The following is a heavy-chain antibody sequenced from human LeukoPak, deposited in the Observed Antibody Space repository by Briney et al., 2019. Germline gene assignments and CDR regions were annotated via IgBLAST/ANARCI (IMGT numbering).Heavy chain of an antibody. CDR3: ARLREGLLSDYFDY. V-gene: IGHV4-39*01. D-gene: IGHD2-2*01. J-gene: IGHJ4*02. Sequence: SETLSLTCTVSGGSISSSSYYWGWIRQPPGKGLEWIGSICYSGSTYYNPSLKSRVTISVDTSKNQFSLKLSSVTAADTAVYYCARLREGLLSDYFDYWGQGTLVTVSS. CDR1: GGSISSSSYY. CDR2: ICYSGST.